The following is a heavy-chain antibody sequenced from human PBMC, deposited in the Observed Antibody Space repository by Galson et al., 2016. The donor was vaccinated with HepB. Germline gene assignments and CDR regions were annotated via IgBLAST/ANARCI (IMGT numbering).Heavy chain of an antibody. J-gene: IGHJ4*02. CDR1: GFSLRTSGVG. CDR2: IYWDDDK. D-gene: IGHD3-10*01. V-gene: IGHV2-5*02. CDR3: VRGLWFGELSF. Sequence: PALVTPTQTLTLTCTFSGFSLRTSGVGVGWIRQPPGKALEWLALIYWDDDKRYSPSLKSRLTITKDTSKNQVVLTMTNMDPVDTATYYCVRGLWFGELSFWGQGTLVTDSS.